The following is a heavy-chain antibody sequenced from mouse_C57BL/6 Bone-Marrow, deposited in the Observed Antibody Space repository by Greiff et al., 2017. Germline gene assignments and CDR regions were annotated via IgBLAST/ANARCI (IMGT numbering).Heavy chain of an antibody. J-gene: IGHJ4*01. Sequence: QVQLQQPGAELVMPGASVKLSCKASGYTFTSYWMHWVKQRPGQGLEWIGEIDPSDSYTNYNQKFKGKSTLPVDKSSSTAYMQLSSLTSEDSAVYYCARPYYDYDRGYYYAMDYWGQGTSVTVSS. CDR2: IDPSDSYT. CDR1: GYTFTSYW. D-gene: IGHD2-4*01. CDR3: ARPYYDYDRGYYYAMDY. V-gene: IGHV1-69*01.